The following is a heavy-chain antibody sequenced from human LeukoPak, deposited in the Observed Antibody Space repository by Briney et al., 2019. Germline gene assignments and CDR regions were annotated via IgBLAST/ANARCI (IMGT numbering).Heavy chain of an antibody. CDR2: INYNGDST. CDR1: GFTFSRYG. CDR3: VRTDCGGDCYSRY. V-gene: IGHV3-64D*06. Sequence: PGGSLRLSCSASGFTFSRYGVHWVRQGPGKGLEYASAINYNGDSTYYADSVKGRFTISRDNSNNTLFLQMSSLRPEDTAVYYCVRTDCGGDCYSRYWGRGTLVIVSS. J-gene: IGHJ4*02. D-gene: IGHD2-21*02.